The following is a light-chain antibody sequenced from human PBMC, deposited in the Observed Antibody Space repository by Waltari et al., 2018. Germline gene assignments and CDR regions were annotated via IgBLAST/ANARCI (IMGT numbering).Light chain of an antibody. J-gene: IGLJ1*01. V-gene: IGLV1-44*01. CDR3: AAWDDSLLGPV. CDR2: GND. CDR1: SSNIGSTT. Sequence: QSVLTQPPSASGTPGQRVTISCSGSSSNIGSTTVDWYQQLPGTAPKLLIYGNDQRPSGVPGRFSGPKSGTSASLAISGLQSEDEADYYCAAWDDSLLGPVFGTGTKVTVL.